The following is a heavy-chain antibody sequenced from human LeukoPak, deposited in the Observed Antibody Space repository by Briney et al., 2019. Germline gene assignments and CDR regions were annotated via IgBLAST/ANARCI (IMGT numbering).Heavy chain of an antibody. D-gene: IGHD3-22*01. Sequence: GALRLSCTASGFTFSSYAMSWVRQAPGKGLEWVSTMSGSGDSTYYADSVKGRFTVSRDNSKNTLYLQMNSLRAEDTAVYFCANPDSSGFYFSIRFDFWGQGTLVTVSS. J-gene: IGHJ4*02. CDR3: ANPDSSGFYFSIRFDF. CDR1: GFTFSSYA. V-gene: IGHV3-23*01. CDR2: MSGSGDST.